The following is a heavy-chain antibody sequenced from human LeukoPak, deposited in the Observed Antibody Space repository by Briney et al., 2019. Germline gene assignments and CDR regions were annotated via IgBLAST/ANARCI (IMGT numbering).Heavy chain of an antibody. Sequence: ASVKVSCKASGYTYTSYYMHWVRQAPGQGLEWMGIINPSGGSTNYAQKFQGRVTMTRDTSTSTVYMELSSLRSEDTAVYYCARVGGYGSGWYPFDYWGQGTLVTVSS. CDR3: ARVGGYGSGWYPFDY. J-gene: IGHJ4*02. CDR1: GYTYTSYY. D-gene: IGHD6-19*01. CDR2: INPSGGST. V-gene: IGHV1-46*01.